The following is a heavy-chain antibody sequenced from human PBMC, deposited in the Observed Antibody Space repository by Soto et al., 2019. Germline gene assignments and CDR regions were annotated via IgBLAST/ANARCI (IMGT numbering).Heavy chain of an antibody. D-gene: IGHD2-15*01. CDR1: GYSFSSYG. J-gene: IGHJ6*03. Sequence: QAQLVQSGSEVKRPGASVKVSCKASGYSFSSYGIVWVRQAPGQGLEWMGWIRPYNGDTNSAQKFKGRVTLNTDTSTRTAYMELRSLRYDDTAVYYCARRAEDNYFYYIGVWGKGTTVNVSS. CDR3: ARRAEDNYFYYIGV. CDR2: IRPYNGDT. V-gene: IGHV1-18*01.